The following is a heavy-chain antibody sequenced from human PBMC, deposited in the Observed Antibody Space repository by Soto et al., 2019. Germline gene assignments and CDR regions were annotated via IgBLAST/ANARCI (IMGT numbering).Heavy chain of an antibody. CDR3: ATRDTGRVY. J-gene: IGHJ4*02. CDR1: GVSIGSHDW. Sequence: QVQLQESGPGLVKPSGTLSLTCAVSGVSIGSHDWWPWVRQPPGKGLEWIGESHQSGNTNYNSSLESRVTISLDKSKNHFSLQLSSATVADTAVYYCATRDTGRVYWGQGTLVNVSS. D-gene: IGHD5-18*01. V-gene: IGHV4-4*02. CDR2: SHQSGNT.